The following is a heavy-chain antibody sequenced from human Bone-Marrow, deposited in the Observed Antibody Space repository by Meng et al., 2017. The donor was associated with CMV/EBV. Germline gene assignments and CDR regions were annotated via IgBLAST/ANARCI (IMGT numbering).Heavy chain of an antibody. V-gene: IGHV3-21*01. CDR2: ISSSSSYI. J-gene: IGHJ4*02. CDR1: GFTFSSYS. D-gene: IGHD3-22*01. Sequence: GESLKISCAASGFTFSSYSMNWVRQAPGKGLEWVSSISSSSSYIYYADSVKGRFTISRDNAKNSLYLQMNSLRAEDTAVYYCARDRAGYDYDSSGYYNDWGQGTMVTVSS. CDR3: ARDRAGYDYDSSGYYND.